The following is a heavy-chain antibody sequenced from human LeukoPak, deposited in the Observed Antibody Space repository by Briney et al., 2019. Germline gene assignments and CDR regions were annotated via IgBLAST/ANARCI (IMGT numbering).Heavy chain of an antibody. CDR3: ARLNPDVVVVAATLHNWFDP. Sequence: KPGESLKISCKGSGYSFTRYWIGWVRQMPGKGLEWMGIIYPGDSDTRYSPSFQGQVTISADMSISTAYLQWSSLKASDTAMYYCARLNPDVVVVAATLHNWFDPWGQGTLVTVSS. J-gene: IGHJ5*02. V-gene: IGHV5-51*01. D-gene: IGHD2-15*01. CDR2: IYPGDSDT. CDR1: GYSFTRYW.